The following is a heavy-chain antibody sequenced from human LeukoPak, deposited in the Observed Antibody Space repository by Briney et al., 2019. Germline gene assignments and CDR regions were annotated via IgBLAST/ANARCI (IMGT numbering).Heavy chain of an antibody. CDR2: ISAYNGNT. D-gene: IGHD2-15*01. CDR3: ARDLGYCSGGGCYRRRDNWFDP. J-gene: IGHJ5*02. V-gene: IGHV1-18*01. CDR1: GYTFTSYG. Sequence: ASVKVCCKASGYTFTSYGISLVRQAPGQGLEWMGWISAYNGNTNYAHKLQGRFTMTTDTSTSTAYMELRSLRSDETAVYYCARDLGYCSGGGCYRRRDNWFDPWGHGTLVTVSS.